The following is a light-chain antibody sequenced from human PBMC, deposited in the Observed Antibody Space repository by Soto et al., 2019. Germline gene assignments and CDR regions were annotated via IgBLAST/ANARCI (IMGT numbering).Light chain of an antibody. Sequence: VLTQSPATLSLSPGERATLSCTASKHVHTTYIAWYQQKFVQAPRLLIYRASTRPTGTPDRFTGGGFGTDFTLTISRVEPEAFAVYYCQQYDSSFTFRGGTKVDIK. V-gene: IGKV3-20*01. CDR2: RAS. CDR1: KHVHTTY. J-gene: IGKJ4*01. CDR3: QQYDSSFT.